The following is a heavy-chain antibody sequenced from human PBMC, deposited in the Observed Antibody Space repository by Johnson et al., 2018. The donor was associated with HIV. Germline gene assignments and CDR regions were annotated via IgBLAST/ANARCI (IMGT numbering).Heavy chain of an antibody. J-gene: IGHJ3*02. Sequence: QVQLVESGGGVVQPGRYLRLYCAASGFTFSSYAIHWVRQAPGKGLEWVAVISNDGSNKNYADSVRGRFAISRDNSKNTLYLQMNSLRGEDTAVYYCGRPRIQLWSLDAFDIWGQGTMVTVSS. V-gene: IGHV3-30*09. CDR3: GRPRIQLWSLDAFDI. CDR2: ISNDGSNK. D-gene: IGHD5-18*01. CDR1: GFTFSSYA.